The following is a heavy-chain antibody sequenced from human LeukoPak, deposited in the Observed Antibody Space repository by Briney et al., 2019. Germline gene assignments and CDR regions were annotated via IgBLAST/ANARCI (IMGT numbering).Heavy chain of an antibody. J-gene: IGHJ5*02. CDR2: ISGSGGST. V-gene: IGHV3-23*01. Sequence: GGSLRLSCAASGFTFSSYAMSWVRQAPGKGLEWVSAISGSGGSTYYADSVKGRFTISRDNSKNTLYLQMNSLRAEDTAVYYCARGSASAIAARQRQDWFDPWGQGTLVTVSS. CDR1: GFTFSSYA. D-gene: IGHD6-6*01. CDR3: ARGSASAIAARQRQDWFDP.